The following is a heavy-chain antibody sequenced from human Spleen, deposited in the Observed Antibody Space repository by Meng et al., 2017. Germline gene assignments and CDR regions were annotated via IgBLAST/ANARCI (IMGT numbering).Heavy chain of an antibody. CDR1: GGTFISST. Sequence: SVKVFCKASGGTFISSTISWLRQAPGQGLEWMGGIIPRYGTTNYAQRFQGRVTITADDSTRTAYMKLSSLIAKNTAVYYCAGEGSYSNNEYGGMNHWGQGTSVTVSS. CDR2: IIPRYGTT. CDR3: AGEGSYSNNEYGGMNH. D-gene: IGHD6-13*01. J-gene: IGHJ6*02. V-gene: IGHV1-69*13.